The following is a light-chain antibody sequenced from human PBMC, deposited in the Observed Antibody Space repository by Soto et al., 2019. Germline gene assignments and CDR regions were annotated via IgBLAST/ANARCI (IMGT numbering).Light chain of an antibody. J-gene: IGKJ2*01. Sequence: EVVLTQSPDTLSLSPGEKATLSCRASQSIVSSSLTWYQQKPGQAPRLLIYGASSRATGIPDRFSGSGSGTDFTLTISRLEPEDSAVYYCQQYGSSPPTYTFGQGTKLEIK. CDR3: QQYGSSPPTYT. CDR1: QSIVSSS. CDR2: GAS. V-gene: IGKV3-20*01.